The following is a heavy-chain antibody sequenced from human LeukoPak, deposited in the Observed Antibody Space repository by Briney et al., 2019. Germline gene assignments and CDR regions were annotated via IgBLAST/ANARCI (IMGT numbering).Heavy chain of an antibody. CDR1: GFTFSSYA. J-gene: IGHJ3*02. V-gene: IGHV3-30-3*01. D-gene: IGHD3-10*01. Sequence: SGGSLRLSCAASGFTFSSYAMHWVRQAPGKGLEWVAVISYDGSNKYYADSVKGRFTISRDNSKNTLYLQMTRLRAEDTAVYYCARDRGDAFDIWGQGTMVTVSS. CDR2: ISYDGSNK. CDR3: ARDRGDAFDI.